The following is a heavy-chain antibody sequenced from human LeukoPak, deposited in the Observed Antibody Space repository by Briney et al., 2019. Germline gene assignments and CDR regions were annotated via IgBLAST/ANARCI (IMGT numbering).Heavy chain of an antibody. CDR3: ARVGGIAAAGIFSYFDY. Sequence: ASVKVSCTASGCTFTIYGISWLRQAPGQRLEWRGGISAYNGNTNYAQKLQGRVTMTTDTSMSAAYMELRSLRSDDTAVYYCARVGGIAAAGIFSYFDYWGQGTLVTVSS. CDR2: ISAYNGNT. V-gene: IGHV1-18*01. CDR1: GCTFTIYG. J-gene: IGHJ4*02. D-gene: IGHD6-13*01.